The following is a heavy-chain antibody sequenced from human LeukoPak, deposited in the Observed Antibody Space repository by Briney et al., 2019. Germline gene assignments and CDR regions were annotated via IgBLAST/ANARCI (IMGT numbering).Heavy chain of an antibody. Sequence: ASVKVSCKASGYTFTSYGISWVRQAPGQGLEWMGWISAYNGNTNYAQKLQGRVTMTTDTSTSTAYMELRSLRSDDTAVYYCARTYGSGSYYNGTFFDYWGQGTLVTVSS. CDR1: GYTFTSYG. D-gene: IGHD3-10*01. V-gene: IGHV1-18*01. J-gene: IGHJ4*02. CDR2: ISAYNGNT. CDR3: ARTYGSGSYYNGTFFDY.